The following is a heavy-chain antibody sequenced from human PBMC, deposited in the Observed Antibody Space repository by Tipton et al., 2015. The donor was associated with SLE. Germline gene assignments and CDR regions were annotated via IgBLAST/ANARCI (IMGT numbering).Heavy chain of an antibody. CDR3: ARDPLGFTHTHSRMDV. V-gene: IGHV1-69*01. J-gene: IGHJ6*02. CDR1: GGTFSSYA. Sequence: QLVQSGPEVKKPGSSVKVSCKASGGTFSSYAISWVRQAPGQGLEWMGGIIPIFGTANYAQKFQGRVTITADESTSTAYMELSSLRSEDTAVYYCARDPLGFTHTHSRMDVWGQGTTVTVSS. D-gene: IGHD7-27*01. CDR2: IIPIFGTA.